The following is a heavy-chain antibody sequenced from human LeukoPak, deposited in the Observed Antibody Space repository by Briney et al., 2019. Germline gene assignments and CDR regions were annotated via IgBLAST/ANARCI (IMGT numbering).Heavy chain of an antibody. CDR3: ARDHRYYDSSGQAPWYFDL. CDR2: IYYSGST. CDR1: GGSISSGGYY. V-gene: IGHV4-31*03. Sequence: SQTLSLTCTVSGGSISSGGYYWSWIRQHPGKGLEWIGYIYYSGSTYYNPSLKSRVTISVDTSKNQFSMKLSSVTAADTAVYYCARDHRYYDSSGQAPWYFDLWGRGTLVTVSS. J-gene: IGHJ2*01. D-gene: IGHD3-22*01.